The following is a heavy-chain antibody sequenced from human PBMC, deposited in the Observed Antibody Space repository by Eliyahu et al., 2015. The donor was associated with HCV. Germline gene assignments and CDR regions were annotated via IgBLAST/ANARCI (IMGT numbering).Heavy chain of an antibody. J-gene: IGHJ6*02. V-gene: IGHV4-4*07. CDR1: GGYMGSYY. CDR3: ARDYDFWTGNHYYYYGMDV. Sequence: QVQLQESGPGLVNPAETLSLTCTVSGGYMGSYYWSWIRQPAGKGLXWIGRIYVTGSHDYXPSLQSRVTMSVDLSKSQISLTLTSVTAADTAVYYCARDYDFWTGNHYYYYGMDVWGQGTPVTV. CDR2: IYVTGSH. D-gene: IGHD3-3*01.